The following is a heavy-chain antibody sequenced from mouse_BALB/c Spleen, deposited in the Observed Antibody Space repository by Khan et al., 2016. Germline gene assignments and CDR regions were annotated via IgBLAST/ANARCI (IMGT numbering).Heavy chain of an antibody. CDR1: GYSFTNYG. D-gene: IGHD2-4*01. J-gene: IGHJ3*01. CDR2: IDTNTGEP. CDR3: ARWGYDYAWFAY. V-gene: IGHV9-3*02. Sequence: QIQLVQSGPELKKPGETVKISCKASGYSFTNYGMNWVKQAPGKGLKWMGWIDTNTGEPTYAEEFKGRFAFSLETSAITAYLQINNLKNDDTAIYCCARWGYDYAWFAYWGQGTLVTVSA.